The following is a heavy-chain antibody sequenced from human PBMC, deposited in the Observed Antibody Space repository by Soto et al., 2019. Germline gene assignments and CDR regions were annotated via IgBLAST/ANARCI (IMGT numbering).Heavy chain of an antibody. D-gene: IGHD2-15*01. CDR1: GFTFSSYA. CDR3: AKGVVAATAGYSYGPTNY. V-gene: IGHV3-23*01. CDR2: ISGSGGST. J-gene: IGHJ4*02. Sequence: PGGSLRLSCAASGFTFSSYAMSWVRQAPGKGLEWVSAISGSGGSTYYADSVKGRFTISRDNSKNTLYLQMNSLRAEDTAVYYCAKGVVAATAGYSYGPTNYWGQGTLVTVSS.